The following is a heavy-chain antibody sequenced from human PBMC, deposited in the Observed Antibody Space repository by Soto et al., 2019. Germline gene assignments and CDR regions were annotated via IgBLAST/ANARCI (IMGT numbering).Heavy chain of an antibody. CDR3: ARHSLALRKNNWFDP. J-gene: IGHJ5*02. D-gene: IGHD3-3*02. CDR1: GDSISSSDFY. V-gene: IGHV4-39*01. CDR2: IFYLGSS. Sequence: PSETLSLTCTVSGDSISSSDFYWGWVRQPPGKGLEWIGSIFYLGSSYYNPSLKSRVTMSVDTSKNQFSLRLRSVTAADTALYFCARHSLALRKNNWFDPWGLGIMVTVSS.